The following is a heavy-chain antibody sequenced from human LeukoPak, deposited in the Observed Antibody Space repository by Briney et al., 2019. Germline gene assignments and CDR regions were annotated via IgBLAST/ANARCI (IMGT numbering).Heavy chain of an antibody. D-gene: IGHD6-19*01. CDR3: AKAGGWTNYFDY. Sequence: GGSLRLSCAASGFTFSSYWMSWVRQAPGKGLEWVSAISAGGGSTYYADSVKGRFTISRDNSKNTLYLQLNSLRAEDTAVYYCAKAGGWTNYFDYWGQGTLVTVSS. CDR1: GFTFSSYW. J-gene: IGHJ4*02. CDR2: ISAGGGST. V-gene: IGHV3-23*01.